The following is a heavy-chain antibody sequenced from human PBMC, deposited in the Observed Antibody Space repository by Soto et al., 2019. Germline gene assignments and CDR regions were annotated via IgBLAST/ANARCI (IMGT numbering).Heavy chain of an antibody. Sequence: QVQLVQSGAEVKKPGSSVKVSCKTSGGTFSSYAISWVRQAPGQGLEWMGGIIPIFGPTSYAQKFQGRVTITANESPITAYMELSSLRSEDTAVYYCARDQIGFRSTWHPPYNWFDPWGQGTLVTVSS. CDR2: IIPIFGPT. V-gene: IGHV1-69*12. CDR1: GGTFSSYA. J-gene: IGHJ5*02. CDR3: ARDQIGFRSTWHPPYNWFDP.